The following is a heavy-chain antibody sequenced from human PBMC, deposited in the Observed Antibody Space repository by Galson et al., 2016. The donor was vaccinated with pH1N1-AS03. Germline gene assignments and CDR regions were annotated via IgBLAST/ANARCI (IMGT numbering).Heavy chain of an antibody. D-gene: IGHD4-17*01. J-gene: IGHJ3*02. Sequence: SLRLSCAASGFTFSRYGMHWVRQAPGKGLEWVALISHNGDTKFYEDSVKGRFTISRDNSKNTPCLQMDSLRPEDTAVYYCAKELGAPDAYDIWGQGTMVTVSS. CDR3: AKELGAPDAYDI. CDR2: ISHNGDTK. CDR1: GFTFSRYG. V-gene: IGHV3-30*18.